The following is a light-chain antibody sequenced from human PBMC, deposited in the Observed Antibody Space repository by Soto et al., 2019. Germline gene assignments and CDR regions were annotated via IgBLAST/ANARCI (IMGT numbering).Light chain of an antibody. CDR1: QSVGSNY. V-gene: IGKV3-20*01. CDR2: GAS. Sequence: EIVLTQFPGTLSLSPGERATLSCRASQSVGSNYLAWYQQRPGQPPNLLIFGASHRAPDIPDRFSGSGSGTDLILTIRRLEPEDFAVYHCQQYFSTPWTFGQGTKV. J-gene: IGKJ1*01. CDR3: QQYFSTPWT.